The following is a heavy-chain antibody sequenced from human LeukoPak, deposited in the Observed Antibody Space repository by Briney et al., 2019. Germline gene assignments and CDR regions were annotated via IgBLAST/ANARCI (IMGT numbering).Heavy chain of an antibody. J-gene: IGHJ4*02. Sequence: GSSVKVSCKASGGIFSSYAISWVRQAPGQGLEWMGGIIPIFGTANYAQKFQGRVTITTDESTSTAYMELSSLRAEDTALYYCARAPITSPFYFDYWGQGTLVTVSS. CDR2: IIPIFGTA. V-gene: IGHV1-69*05. D-gene: IGHD2-2*01. CDR3: ARAPITSPFYFDY. CDR1: GGIFSSYA.